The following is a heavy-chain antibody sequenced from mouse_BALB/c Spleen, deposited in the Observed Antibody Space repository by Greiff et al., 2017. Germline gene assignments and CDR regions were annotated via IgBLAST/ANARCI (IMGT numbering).Heavy chain of an antibody. CDR1: GFSLTGYG. V-gene: IGHV2-6-7*01. CDR3: ARAHLTGRNYFDY. CDR2: IWGDGST. D-gene: IGHD4-1*01. Sequence: VQRVESGPGLVAPSQSLSITCTVSGFSLTGYGVNWVRQPPGKGLEWLGMIWGDGSTDYNSALKSRLSISKDNSKSQVFLKMNSLQTDDTARYYCARAHLTGRNYFDYWGQGTTLTVSS. J-gene: IGHJ2*01.